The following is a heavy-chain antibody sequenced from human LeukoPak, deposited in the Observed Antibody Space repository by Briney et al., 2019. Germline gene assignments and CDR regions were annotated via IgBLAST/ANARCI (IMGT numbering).Heavy chain of an antibody. CDR3: ARGNYYGQDY. V-gene: IGHV3-74*01. Sequence: GGSLRLSCGASGFTFSSYWMHWVRQAPGKGLVWISRINSDGSTTSYADSVKGRFTISRDDAKNTLYLQMNSLRAEDTAVYYCARGNYYGQDYWGQGTLVTVSS. J-gene: IGHJ4*02. CDR2: INSDGSTT. D-gene: IGHD3-10*01. CDR1: GFTFSSYW.